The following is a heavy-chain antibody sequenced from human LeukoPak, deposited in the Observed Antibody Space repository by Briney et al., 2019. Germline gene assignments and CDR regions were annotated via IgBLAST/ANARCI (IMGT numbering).Heavy chain of an antibody. CDR3: ARDLGHSGYDLYDY. CDR2: MKHVGNEK. J-gene: IGHJ4*02. Sequence: GGSLRLSCVDSGITFSKYWMNWVRQAPGKGLEWVANMKHVGNEKHYVDSVEGRFTISRDNAKSSLHLQMNNLRAEDTAVYYCARDLGHSGYDLYDYWGQGTLVTVSS. V-gene: IGHV3-7*01. CDR1: GITFSKYW. D-gene: IGHD5-12*01.